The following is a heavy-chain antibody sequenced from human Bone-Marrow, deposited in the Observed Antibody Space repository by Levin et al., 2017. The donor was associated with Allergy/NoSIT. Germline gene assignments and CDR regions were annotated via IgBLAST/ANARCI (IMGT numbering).Heavy chain of an antibody. J-gene: IGHJ4*02. V-gene: IGHV3-7*01. CDR2: IKPDGSDK. D-gene: IGHD2-15*01. CDR3: ARELQWSRDY. Sequence: ASVKVSCAASGFIFSNYWMDWVRQAPGKGLEWVANIKPDGSDKYYVGSVKGRFTISRDNAKNSLYLQMDSLRVEDTAVYYCARELQWSRDYWGQGTLVIVSS. CDR1: GFIFSNYW.